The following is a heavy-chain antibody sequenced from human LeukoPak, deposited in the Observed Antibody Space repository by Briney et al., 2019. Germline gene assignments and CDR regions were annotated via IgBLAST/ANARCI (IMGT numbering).Heavy chain of an antibody. CDR1: GLSFSTAW. CDR2: IKSKSDDGTA. Sequence: PGGSLRLSCAASGLSFSTAWMGWVRQAPGKGLEWVGRIKSKSDDGTAVYTAPVKGRFTISRDDSKDTLYLQMNSLKTEDTAVYYCTTDDDGGLDYWGQGTLVTVSS. J-gene: IGHJ4*02. V-gene: IGHV3-15*01. D-gene: IGHD3-16*01. CDR3: TTDDDGGLDY.